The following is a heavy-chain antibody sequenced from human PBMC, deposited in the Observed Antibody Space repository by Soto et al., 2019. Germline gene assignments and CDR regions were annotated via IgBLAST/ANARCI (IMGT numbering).Heavy chain of an antibody. Sequence: GGSLRLSCTVSGVTFSNYAVNWVRQAPGKGLEWVSSLRGCGGTTYYAESVKGRFIISTDNSKNTLYLLMNSLRAADPALYYCSKRRAGSWPGADIYY. J-gene: IGHJ6*01. V-gene: IGHV3-23*01. CDR2: LRGCGGTT. CDR1: GVTFSNYA. CDR3: SKRRAGSWPGADIYY. D-gene: IGHD3-10*01.